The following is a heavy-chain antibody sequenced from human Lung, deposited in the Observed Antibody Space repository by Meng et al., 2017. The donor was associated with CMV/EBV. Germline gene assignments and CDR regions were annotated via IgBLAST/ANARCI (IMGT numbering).Heavy chain of an antibody. Sequence: SGFAVNAWWMHWVRQAPGTGLVLVSRITSDGSSTTYADSVKGRFTVSRDNAKNTPYLQMNSLGAEDTAVYYCAREYRLKYDSSGFDFWGQGTLVTVSS. CDR2: ITSDGSST. CDR3: AREYRLKYDSSGFDF. D-gene: IGHD3-22*01. J-gene: IGHJ4*02. V-gene: IGHV3-74*01. CDR1: GFAVNAWW.